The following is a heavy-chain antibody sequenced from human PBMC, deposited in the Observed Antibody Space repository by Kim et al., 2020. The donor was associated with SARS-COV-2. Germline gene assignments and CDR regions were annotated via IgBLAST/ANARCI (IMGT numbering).Heavy chain of an antibody. V-gene: IGHV4-34*01. Sequence: SETLSLTCAVYGGSFSGYYWSWIRQPPGKGLEWIGEINHSGSTNYNPSLKSRVTISVDTSKNQFSLKLSSVTAADTAVYYCAGGPHRRWFGGYGGYFDYWGQGTLVTGSS. J-gene: IGHJ4*02. CDR1: GGSFSGYY. D-gene: IGHD3-10*01. CDR3: AGGPHRRWFGGYGGYFDY. CDR2: INHSGST.